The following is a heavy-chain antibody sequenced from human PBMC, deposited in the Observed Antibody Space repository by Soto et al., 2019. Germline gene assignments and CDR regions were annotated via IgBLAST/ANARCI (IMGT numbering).Heavy chain of an antibody. CDR2: IIPIFGTA. CDR1: GGTFSSYA. Sequence: QVQLVQSGAEVKKPGSSVKVSCKASGGTFSSYAISWVRQAPGQGLEWMGGIIPIFGTANYAQKFQGRVTITADESTSTACMERSSLRSEDTAVYYCARAQGVEYSSSSAVWNFDYWGQGTLVTVSS. J-gene: IGHJ4*02. CDR3: ARAQGVEYSSSSAVWNFDY. V-gene: IGHV1-69*12. D-gene: IGHD6-6*01.